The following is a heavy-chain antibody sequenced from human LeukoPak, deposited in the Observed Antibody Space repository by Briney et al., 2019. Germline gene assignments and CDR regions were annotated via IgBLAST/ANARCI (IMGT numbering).Heavy chain of an antibody. Sequence: MASETLSLTCAVSGYSISSGYYWGWIRQPPGKGLEWIGSIYHSGSTYYNPSLKSRVTISVDTSKNQFSLKLSSVTAADTAVYYCARGMDVWGEGTTVTVSS. CDR2: IYHSGST. CDR1: GYSISSGYY. V-gene: IGHV4-38-2*01. J-gene: IGHJ6*04. CDR3: ARGMDV.